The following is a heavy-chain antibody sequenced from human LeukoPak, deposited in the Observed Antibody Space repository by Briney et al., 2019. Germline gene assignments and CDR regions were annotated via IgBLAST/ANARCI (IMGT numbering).Heavy chain of an antibody. V-gene: IGHV3-66*02. CDR2: IYSGGST. D-gene: IGHD3-10*01. CDR3: ASTYYYGSGSLDY. J-gene: IGHJ4*02. CDR1: GFTFSSYE. Sequence: PGGSLRLSCAASGFTFSSYEMNWVRQAPGKGLEWVSVIYSGGSTYYADSVKGRFTISRDNSKNTLYLQMNSLRAEDTAVYYCASTYYYGSGSLDYWGQGTLVTVSS.